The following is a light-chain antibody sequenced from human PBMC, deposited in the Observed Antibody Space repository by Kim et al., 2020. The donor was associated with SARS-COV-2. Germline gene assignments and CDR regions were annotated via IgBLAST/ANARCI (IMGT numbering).Light chain of an antibody. Sequence: EIVVTQSPVTLSVSPGKRATLSCRASQLISSNLAWYQQKPGQAPRLLISGASTRATGIPARFSGGGSGTDFTLTISSLQSEDFAVYYCQQYHNWPPTFGQGTKVDIK. CDR3: QQYHNWPPT. V-gene: IGKV3D-15*01. J-gene: IGKJ1*01. CDR2: GAS. CDR1: QLISSN.